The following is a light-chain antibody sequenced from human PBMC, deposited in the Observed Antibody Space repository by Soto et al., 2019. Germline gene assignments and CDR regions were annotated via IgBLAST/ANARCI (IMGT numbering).Light chain of an antibody. CDR1: QSVTSNY. CDR3: QQYGGLPRT. J-gene: IGKJ1*01. Sequence: EIVLTQSPATLSFAAGERATLSFRASQSVTSNYLAWFQQKPGQAPRLLIYGASNRATGIPDRFSGSGSGTDFTLTISRLEPEDFAVYYCQQYGGLPRTFGQGTKVDIK. CDR2: GAS. V-gene: IGKV3-20*01.